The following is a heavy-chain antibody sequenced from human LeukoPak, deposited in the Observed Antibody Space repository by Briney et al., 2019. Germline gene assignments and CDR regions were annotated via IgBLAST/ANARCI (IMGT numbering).Heavy chain of an antibody. D-gene: IGHD2-21*02. CDR2: ISGGGDIT. V-gene: IGHV3-23*01. CDR3: VREDTPATANY. CDR1: GFNFANHA. J-gene: IGHJ4*02. Sequence: PXGSLRLSCAASGFNFANHAMSWVRQTAGKGLEWVSAISGGGDITYYADSVKGRFTISRDNSKDTLFLQMHSLRPGDTAVYYCVREDTPATANYWGQGTLVTISS.